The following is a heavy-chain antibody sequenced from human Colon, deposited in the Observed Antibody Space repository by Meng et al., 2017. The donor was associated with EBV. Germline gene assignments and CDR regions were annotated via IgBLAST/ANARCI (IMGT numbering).Heavy chain of an antibody. CDR3: ARNYYFDY. J-gene: IGHJ4*02. Sequence: VWLLVSGPGLRKPSKTLSSTCNVLGGSINSGDYYWSWIRQPPGKGLEWIGYIYYTGSTYYNPSLKSRVTISMDTSKNQFSLRLSSVTAADTAVYYCARNYYFDYWGQGTLVTVSS. CDR1: GGSINSGDYY. V-gene: IGHV4-30-4*01. CDR2: IYYTGST.